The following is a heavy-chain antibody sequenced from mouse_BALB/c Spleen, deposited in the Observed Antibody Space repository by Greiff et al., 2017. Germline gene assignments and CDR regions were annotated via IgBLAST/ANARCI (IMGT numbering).Heavy chain of an antibody. Sequence: QVQLQQSGPGLVAPSQSLSITCTVSGFSLTGYGVNWVRQPPGKGLEWLGMIWGDGSTDYNSALKSRLSISKDNSKSQVFLKMNSLQTDDTARYYCARYYYGHYYAMDYWGQGTSVTVSS. CDR2: IWGDGST. D-gene: IGHD1-1*01. CDR1: GFSLTGYG. CDR3: ARYYYGHYYAMDY. V-gene: IGHV2-6-7*01. J-gene: IGHJ4*01.